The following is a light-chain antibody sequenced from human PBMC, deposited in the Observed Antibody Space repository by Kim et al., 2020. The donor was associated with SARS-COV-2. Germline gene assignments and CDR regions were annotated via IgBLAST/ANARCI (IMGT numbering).Light chain of an antibody. V-gene: IGLV3-21*01. Sequence: APGATATIPGGGNIIGRESVHWYQQRPGQAPTLLLYYDYARPSGIPERFSGSTSGNTATLTISRVEAGDEADYHCQVWDFNRGLAIFGGGTQLTVL. CDR2: YDY. CDR3: QVWDFNRGLAI. CDR1: IIGRES. J-gene: IGLJ2*01.